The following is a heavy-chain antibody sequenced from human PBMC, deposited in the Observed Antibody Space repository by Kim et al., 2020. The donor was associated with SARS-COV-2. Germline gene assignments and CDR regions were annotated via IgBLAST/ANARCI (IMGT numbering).Heavy chain of an antibody. V-gene: IGHV4-31*03. D-gene: IGHD3-16*01. Sequence: SETLSLTCTVSGGSISTSGYSWTWVRQFPGKGLEWIGYIFNTGQAKYNPSLSSRVIISPDTSKNQFSLTLNSVTAADTAVYYCARIPHPGSGWGHFDSWG. CDR2: IFNTGQA. CDR1: GGSISTSGYS. J-gene: IGHJ4*01. CDR3: ARIPHPGSGWGHFDS.